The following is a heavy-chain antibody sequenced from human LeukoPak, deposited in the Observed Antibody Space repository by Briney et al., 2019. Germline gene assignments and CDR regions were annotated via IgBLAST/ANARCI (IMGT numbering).Heavy chain of an antibody. D-gene: IGHD5-12*01. J-gene: IGHJ5*02. V-gene: IGHV3-23*01. Sequence: GGSLRLSCAAASGLMFSNYDMSWVRQAPGKGPEWVSGISGRGGSIYYADSVMGRFTISRDNSKNTLYLQMNSLRVEDTAVYYCAKGGHVNIVAPEPWGQGTLVTVSS. CDR3: AKGGHVNIVAPEP. CDR2: ISGRGGSI. CDR1: GLMFSNYD.